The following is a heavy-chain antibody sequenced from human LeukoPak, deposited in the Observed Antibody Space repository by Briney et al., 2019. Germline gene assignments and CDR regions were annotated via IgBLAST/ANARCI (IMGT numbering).Heavy chain of an antibody. Sequence: GESPKISCKGSGYSFTSFWIGWVRQMPGKGLEWMGIIYPGDSDTRYSPSFQGQVTISADKSISTAYLQWSSLKASDTAMYYCARRKGRDGYNRKTGAFDIWGQGTMVTVSS. CDR1: GYSFTSFW. D-gene: IGHD5-24*01. V-gene: IGHV5-51*01. J-gene: IGHJ3*02. CDR3: ARRKGRDGYNRKTGAFDI. CDR2: IYPGDSDT.